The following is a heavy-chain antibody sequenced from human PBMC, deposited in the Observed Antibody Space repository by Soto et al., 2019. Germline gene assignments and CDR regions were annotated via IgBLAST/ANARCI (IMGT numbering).Heavy chain of an antibody. J-gene: IGHJ4*02. Sequence: SLRLYCAASGFTFEDSAMLWVRQAPGKGLECVSHISWSNGNTGYADSVKGRFTISRDNAKNSLYLQMNSLRPDDTAFYYCAKDDCGGNCFIDYWGQGIMVTVSS. CDR2: ISWSNGNT. CDR1: GFTFEDSA. CDR3: AKDDCGGNCFIDY. V-gene: IGHV3-9*01. D-gene: IGHD2-21*01.